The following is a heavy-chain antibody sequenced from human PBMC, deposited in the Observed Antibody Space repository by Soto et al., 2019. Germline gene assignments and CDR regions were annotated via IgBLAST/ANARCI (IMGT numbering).Heavy chain of an antibody. J-gene: IGHJ4*02. V-gene: IGHV3-48*01. D-gene: IGHD6-13*01. CDR3: ARGGAIAAAGNFDY. CDR2: INSRRDTM. Sequence: PGGSLRLSCAASGFTFSNYNMNWVRQAPGKGLEWLSYINSRRDTMLYADSVKGRFSISRDNARNSLYLQMNSLRAEDTAVYYCARGGAIAAAGNFDYWGQGTLVTVSS. CDR1: GFTFSNYN.